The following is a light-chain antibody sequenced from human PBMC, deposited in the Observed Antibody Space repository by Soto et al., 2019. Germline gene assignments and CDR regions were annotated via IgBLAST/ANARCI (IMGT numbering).Light chain of an antibody. CDR3: QQYNNWPS. Sequence: EIVMTQSPATLSVSPGERATLSCRASQSVSSNFAWYQQKPGQAPRLLILGASTRATGIPARFSGSGSGTEFTLTISSLQSEDFAVYYCQQYNNWPSFGGGTKVEIK. V-gene: IGKV3-15*01. CDR2: GAS. CDR1: QSVSSN. J-gene: IGKJ4*01.